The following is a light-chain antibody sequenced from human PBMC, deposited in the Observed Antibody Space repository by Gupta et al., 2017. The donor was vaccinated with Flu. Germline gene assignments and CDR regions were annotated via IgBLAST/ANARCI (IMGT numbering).Light chain of an antibody. CDR1: QSLLHSDGKTY. V-gene: IGKV2D-29*01. CDR2: EVS. J-gene: IGKJ2*01. CDR3: IQSLQYPRT. Sequence: TCNTSQSLLHSDGKTYLYWYLQNPSQPPLLLFYEVSSRFPVVPYRFSSGGSGTYFILRISRVDAEDVGIYYFIQSLQYPRTFGQGTKLEI.